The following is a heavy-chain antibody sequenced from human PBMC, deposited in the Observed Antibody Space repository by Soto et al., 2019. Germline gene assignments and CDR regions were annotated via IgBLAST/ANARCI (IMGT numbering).Heavy chain of an antibody. CDR2: ITYDGSFQ. CDR3: AKDRVGGTFYAPLAF. V-gene: IGHV3-30*18. J-gene: IGHJ4*02. CDR1: GLNFDNYG. Sequence: LRGSWQTSGLNFDNYGMHWVRQAPGKGLEWVAVITYDGSFQYYADSVKGRFTISRDNSKNTLSLHLNTLKPEDTAVYHCAKDRVGGTFYAPLAFWGQVTLVPVSS. D-gene: IGHD1-7*01.